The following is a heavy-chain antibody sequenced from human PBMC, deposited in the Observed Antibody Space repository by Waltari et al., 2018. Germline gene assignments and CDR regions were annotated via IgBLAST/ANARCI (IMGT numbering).Heavy chain of an antibody. V-gene: IGHV3-23*04. Sequence: EVQLVESGGGSVQPGGSLRLSCAASGFMFRSYAMGWVRQAPGKGLGWVSSISGSDGRANYADSAKGRFTISRDNFKNTLFLEMNSLRADDAAVYYCAKDLGGYSGAHWYFDVWGRGTLVTVSS. J-gene: IGHJ2*01. CDR2: ISGSDGRA. CDR1: GFMFRSYA. D-gene: IGHD5-12*01. CDR3: AKDLGGYSGAHWYFDV.